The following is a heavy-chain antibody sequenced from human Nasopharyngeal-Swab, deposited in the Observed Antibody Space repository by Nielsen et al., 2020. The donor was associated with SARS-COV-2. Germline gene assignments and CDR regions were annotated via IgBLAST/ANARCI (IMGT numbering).Heavy chain of an antibody. Sequence: GESLKISCAASGFTFSNYNMNWVRQAPGKGLEWVSSISSSTTYIYYADSVKGRFTISRDNAKNSLYLQMNSLRAEDTAVYYCARDGLDYDFWSAYFTDVWGQGTTVTVSS. CDR3: ARDGLDYDFWSAYFTDV. CDR1: GFTFSNYN. CDR2: ISSSTTYI. J-gene: IGHJ6*02. D-gene: IGHD3-3*01. V-gene: IGHV3-21*01.